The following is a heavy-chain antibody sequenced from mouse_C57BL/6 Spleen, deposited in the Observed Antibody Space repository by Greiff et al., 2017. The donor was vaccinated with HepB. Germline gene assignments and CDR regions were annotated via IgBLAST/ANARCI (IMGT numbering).Heavy chain of an antibody. D-gene: IGHD2-1*01. CDR2: IDPANGNT. V-gene: IGHV14-3*01. J-gene: IGHJ3*01. CDR1: GFNIKNTY. Sequence: VQLQQSVAELVRPGASVKLSCTASGFNIKNTYMHWVKQRPEQGLEWIGRIDPANGNTKYAPKFQGKATITADTSSNTAYLQLSSLTSEDTAIYYCALIYYGNYDWFAYWGQGTLVTVSA. CDR3: ALIYYGNYDWFAY.